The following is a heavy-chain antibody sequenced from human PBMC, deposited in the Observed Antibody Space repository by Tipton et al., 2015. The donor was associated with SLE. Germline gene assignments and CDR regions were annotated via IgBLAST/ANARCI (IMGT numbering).Heavy chain of an antibody. Sequence: TLSLTCSVSGGSFSDYFWSWIRQAPGKGPEWIGHMSDSGDTNYNPSLKSRVTMSVDMSKNQFSLKLTSVTAADTAVYYCAREGEKAGEDFWGPGMLVTVSS. V-gene: IGHV4-59*01. CDR2: MSDSGDT. J-gene: IGHJ4*02. CDR1: GGSFSDYF. CDR3: AREGEKAGEDF. D-gene: IGHD3-16*01.